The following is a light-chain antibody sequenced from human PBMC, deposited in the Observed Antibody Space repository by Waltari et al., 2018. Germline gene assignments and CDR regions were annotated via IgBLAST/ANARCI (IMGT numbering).Light chain of an antibody. Sequence: DVHMTQSPSSVSASVGDRVTITCRASQGIGGYVNWYRQKPGRAPNLLIYATSNLQSGVPSRFGGSGSGTVFTLSIATLQPEDFATYYCQQTYSSPRTFGPGTKVEIK. CDR2: ATS. J-gene: IGKJ1*01. V-gene: IGKV1-39*01. CDR3: QQTYSSPRT. CDR1: QGIGGY.